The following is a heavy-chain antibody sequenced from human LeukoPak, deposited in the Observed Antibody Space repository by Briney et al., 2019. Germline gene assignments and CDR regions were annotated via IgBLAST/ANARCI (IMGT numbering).Heavy chain of an antibody. V-gene: IGHV3-30*18. D-gene: IGHD1-26*01. CDR1: GFSFSSYC. Sequence: GGSLRLSCAASGFSFSSYCMHWVRQAPGKGLEWVAVISYDGSNKYYADSVKGRFTISRDNSKNTLYLQMNSLRAEDTAVYYCAKDAGAGYYGMDVWGKGTTVTVSS. J-gene: IGHJ6*04. CDR2: ISYDGSNK. CDR3: AKDAGAGYYGMDV.